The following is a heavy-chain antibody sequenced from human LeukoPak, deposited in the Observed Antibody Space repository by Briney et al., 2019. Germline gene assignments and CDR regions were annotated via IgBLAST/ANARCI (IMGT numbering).Heavy chain of an antibody. CDR3: ARSLMGYDSSGYYYEFDY. CDR1: GGSISSYY. D-gene: IGHD3-22*01. CDR2: IYYSGST. V-gene: IGHV4-59*08. Sequence: KPSETLSLTCTVSGGSISSYYWSWIRQPPGKGLECIGYIYYSGSTYYNPSLKSRVTISVDTSKNQFSLKLSSVTAADTAVYYCARSLMGYDSSGYYYEFDYWGQGTLVTVSS. J-gene: IGHJ4*02.